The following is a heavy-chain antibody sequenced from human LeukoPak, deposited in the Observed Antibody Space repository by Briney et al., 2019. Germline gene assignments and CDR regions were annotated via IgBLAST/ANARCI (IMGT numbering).Heavy chain of an antibody. CDR3: AREVFGVITY. CDR1: GGSISSGGYY. Sequence: SQTLSLTRTVSGGSISSGGYYWSWIRQHPGKGLEWIGYIYYSGSTYYNPSLKSRVTISVDTSKNQFSLKLSSVTAADTAVYYCAREVFGVITYWGQGTLVTVSS. J-gene: IGHJ4*02. V-gene: IGHV4-31*03. CDR2: IYYSGST. D-gene: IGHD3-3*01.